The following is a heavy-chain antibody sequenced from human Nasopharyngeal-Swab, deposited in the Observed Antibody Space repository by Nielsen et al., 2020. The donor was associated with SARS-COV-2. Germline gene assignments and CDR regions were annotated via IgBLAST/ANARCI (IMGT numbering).Heavy chain of an antibody. V-gene: IGHV4-39*01. CDR2: IYYTGNT. Sequence: SQTLSLTCTLSADSMADSTFYWGWIRQPPGKGLEWIGHIYYTGNTYQNPSLKSPLTISVDKSKNQFSLQLSSVTAADTAGYYCVRSSRWYYFEYWAQGTQVTVSS. J-gene: IGHJ4*02. D-gene: IGHD6-13*01. CDR3: VRSSRWYYFEY. CDR1: ADSMADSTFY.